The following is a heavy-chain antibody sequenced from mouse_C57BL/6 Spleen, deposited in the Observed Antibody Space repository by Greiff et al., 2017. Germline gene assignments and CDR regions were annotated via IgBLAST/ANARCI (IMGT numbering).Heavy chain of an antibody. CDR3: AREGGYYDY. J-gene: IGHJ2*01. Sequence: VQLKESGPGLVKPSQSLSLTCSVTGYSITSGYYWNWIRQFPGNKLEWMGYISYDGSNNSNPSLKNRISITRDTSKNQFFLKLNSVTTEDTATYYCAREGGYYDYWGQGTTLTFSS. CDR2: ISYDGSN. V-gene: IGHV3-6*01. D-gene: IGHD2-3*01. CDR1: GYSITSGYY.